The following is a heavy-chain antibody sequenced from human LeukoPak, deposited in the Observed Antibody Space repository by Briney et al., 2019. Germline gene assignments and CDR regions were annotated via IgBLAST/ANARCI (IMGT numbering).Heavy chain of an antibody. CDR3: ARDDSRLIVVVPAAAPLGY. J-gene: IGHJ4*02. CDR2: INPSGGST. CDR1: GYSLTTYY. D-gene: IGHD2-2*01. Sequence: GASVKVSCKASGYSLTTYYMHWVRQAPGQGLEWMAIINPSGGSTSYAQKFQGRVTMTRDTSTSTVYMELSSLRSEDTAVYYCARDDSRLIVVVPAAAPLGYWGQGTLVTVSS. V-gene: IGHV1-46*01.